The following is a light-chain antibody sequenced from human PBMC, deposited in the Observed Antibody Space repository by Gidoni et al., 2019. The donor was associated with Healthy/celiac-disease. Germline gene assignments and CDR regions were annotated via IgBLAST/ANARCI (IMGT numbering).Light chain of an antibody. V-gene: IGKV4-1*01. CDR2: WAS. Sequence: DIVMTQSPDSLAVSLGERAPINCKSSQSVLYSSNNKNYLAWYQQKPGQPPKLRIYWASTRESGVPDRFSGSGSGTDFTLTISSLQAEDVAVYYCQQYYSTPPFTFGPGTKVDIK. CDR3: QQYYSTPPFT. CDR1: QSVLYSSNNKNY. J-gene: IGKJ3*01.